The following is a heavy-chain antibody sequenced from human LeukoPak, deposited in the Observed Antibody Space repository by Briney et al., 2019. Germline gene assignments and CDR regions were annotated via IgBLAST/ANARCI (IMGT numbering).Heavy chain of an antibody. CDR1: GGSISNTNYY. CDR2: IHYSGST. Sequence: PSETLSLTCTVSGGSISNTNYYWGWIRQSPGKGLEWIGSIHYSGSTYLNPFLKSRVSISIDTSKNQFSLTLSSVTAADTAVYYCARHAGLAVAINPFDYWGQGTLVTVSS. D-gene: IGHD6-19*01. CDR3: ARHAGLAVAINPFDY. V-gene: IGHV4-39*01. J-gene: IGHJ4*02.